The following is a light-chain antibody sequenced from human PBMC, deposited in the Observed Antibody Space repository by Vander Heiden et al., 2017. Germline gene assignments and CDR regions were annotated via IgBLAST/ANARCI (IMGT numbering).Light chain of an antibody. CDR3: QQSQTSPYT. CDR2: WVS. J-gene: IGKJ2*01. CDR1: QNVFSSGSKRNN. Sequence: IVLTQHPDSLAGALGERATMECKSSQNVFSSGSKRNNLTWFQQKPGQPPKWLIDWVSTRESGVPDRFSGSGSATDFTLTISSLRAEDVAVYHCQQSQTSPYTFGQGTKLEI. V-gene: IGKV4-1*01.